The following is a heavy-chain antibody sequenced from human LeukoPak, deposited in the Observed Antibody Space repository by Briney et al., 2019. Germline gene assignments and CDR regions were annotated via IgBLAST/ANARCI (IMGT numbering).Heavy chain of an antibody. CDR3: AVRGWIQLWLPSY. CDR2: ISGSGGST. V-gene: IGHV3-23*01. CDR1: GFTFSTYA. Sequence: GGSLRLSCAASGFTFSTYAMSWVRQAPGKGLEWVSAISGSGGSTYYADSVKGRFTISRDNSKNTLYLQMNSLRAEDMAVYYCAVRGWIQLWLPSYWGQGTLVTVSS. J-gene: IGHJ4*02. D-gene: IGHD5-18*01.